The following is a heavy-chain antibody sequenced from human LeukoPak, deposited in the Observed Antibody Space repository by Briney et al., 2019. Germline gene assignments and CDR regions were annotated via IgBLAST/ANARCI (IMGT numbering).Heavy chain of an antibody. J-gene: IGHJ3*01. CDR1: GFTFSGYA. D-gene: IGHD5-24*01. V-gene: IGHV3-23*01. CDR3: ARDIQLST. Sequence: QPGGSLRLSCAASGFTFSGYAMSWVRLAPGEGLEWVSAITAGGDSTYYAESVKGRFTISRDNLKNMVFLQMSTLRAEDTAIYYCARDIQLSTWGLGTMVTVSS. CDR2: ITAGGDST.